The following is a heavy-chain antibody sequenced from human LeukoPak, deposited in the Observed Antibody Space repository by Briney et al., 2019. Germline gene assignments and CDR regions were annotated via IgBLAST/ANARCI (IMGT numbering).Heavy chain of an antibody. CDR2: IYYSGST. V-gene: IGHV4-30-4*01. J-gene: IGHJ4*02. CDR1: GGSISSGDYY. D-gene: IGHD3-22*01. CDR3: ARALVSSGPEDY. Sequence: SQTLSLTCTVSGGSISSGDYYWSWIRQPPGKGLEWIGYIYYSGSTYYNPSLKSRVTILVDTSKNQFSLKLSSVTAADTAVYYCARALVSSGPEDYWGQGTLVTVSS.